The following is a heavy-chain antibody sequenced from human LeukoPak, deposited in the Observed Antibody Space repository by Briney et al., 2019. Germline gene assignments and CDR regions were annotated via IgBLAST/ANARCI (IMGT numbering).Heavy chain of an antibody. D-gene: IGHD3-9*01. V-gene: IGHV4-39*01. CDR2: IYYSGST. CDR1: GGSISSSSYY. CDR3: ARPLLRYFDWLLDAFDI. J-gene: IGHJ3*02. Sequence: SETLSLTCTVSGGSISSSSYYWGWIRQPPGKGLEWIGSIYYSGSTYYNPSLKSRVTISVDTSKNQFSLKLSSVTAADTAVYYCARPLLRYFDWLLDAFDIWGQGIMVTVSS.